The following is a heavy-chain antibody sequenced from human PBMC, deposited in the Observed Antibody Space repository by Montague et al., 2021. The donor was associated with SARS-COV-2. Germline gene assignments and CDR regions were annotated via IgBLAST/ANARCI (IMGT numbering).Heavy chain of an antibody. D-gene: IGHD3-22*01. CDR2: IDAGDGNT. CDR1: GYSFTSNG. Sequence: SVKLSCKASGYSFTSNGIYLLRQAPGQRLEWMGWIDAGDGNTKYSQKLQGRVTITRDTSANTAYIELSSLRSEDTAVYYCARERKLYYYESSGYLDYWGQGTLVTVSS. V-gene: IGHV1-3*01. CDR3: ARERKLYYYESSGYLDY. J-gene: IGHJ4*02.